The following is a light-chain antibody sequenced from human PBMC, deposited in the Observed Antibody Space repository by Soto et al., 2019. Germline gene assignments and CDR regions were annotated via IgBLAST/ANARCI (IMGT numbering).Light chain of an antibody. CDR1: SSDVGGHNY. J-gene: IGLJ1*01. V-gene: IGLV2-14*01. Sequence: QSALTQPASVSGSPGQSITISCTGTSSDVGGHNYVSWYQHHPGKAPKLLIYEVTNRPSGVSSRFSGSKSGNTASLTISGLQTEDEADYFCSSYRSSNTYVFGTGTKLTVL. CDR2: EVT. CDR3: SSYRSSNTYV.